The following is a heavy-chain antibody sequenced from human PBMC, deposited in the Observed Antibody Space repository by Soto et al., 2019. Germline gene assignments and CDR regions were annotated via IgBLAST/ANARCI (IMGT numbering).Heavy chain of an antibody. J-gene: IGHJ4*02. Sequence: ASVQVSCKTSGYTFSNYAISWVRQAPGQGLEWMGWVSPYNGNANYTEKFQGRVSMTTDTSTTTAYMELTRLTSDDTAIYCCARASSLIMAAPAYWGQGTLVTVSS. CDR1: GYTFSNYA. CDR2: VSPYNGNA. CDR3: ARASSLIMAAPAY. V-gene: IGHV1-18*04. D-gene: IGHD2-8*01.